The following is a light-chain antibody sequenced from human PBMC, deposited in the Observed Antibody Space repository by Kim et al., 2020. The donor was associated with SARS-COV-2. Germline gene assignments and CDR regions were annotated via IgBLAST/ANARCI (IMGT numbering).Light chain of an antibody. CDR3: QTWGTATWV. CDR1: SRLSSYF. Sequence: SAQPTCPLRSRLSSYFIAWHQPRPEKVTRYVMKPNSDGRHNKGDGIPDRFSGTSSGAERYLTISSLQSEDEADYYCQTWGTATWVFGGGTPLTV. J-gene: IGLJ3*02. V-gene: IGLV4-69*01. CDR2: PNSDGRH.